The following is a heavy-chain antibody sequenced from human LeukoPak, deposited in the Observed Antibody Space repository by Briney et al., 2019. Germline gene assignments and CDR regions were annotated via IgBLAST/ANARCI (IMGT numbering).Heavy chain of an antibody. CDR2: ILYDGSNT. V-gene: IGHV3-30*18. CDR1: GFTFSSYG. Sequence: QPGGSLRLSCAASGFTFSSYGMHWVRQAPGKGLEWVAVILYDGSNTYYADSVKGRFTISRDNSKNMLYLQMNSLRAEDTAVYYCAKPYYYGSRSYMDYWGQGTLVTVSS. D-gene: IGHD3-10*01. CDR3: AKPYYYGSRSYMDY. J-gene: IGHJ4*02.